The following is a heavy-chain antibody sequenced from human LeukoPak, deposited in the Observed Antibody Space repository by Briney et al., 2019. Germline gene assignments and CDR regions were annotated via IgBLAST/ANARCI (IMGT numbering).Heavy chain of an antibody. Sequence: GGSLRLSCAASGFTFSSYALTWVRQAPGKGLEWVSGISDSGGSTYYADSVKGRLTISRDNSKNTLYLQMNSLRAEDTAVYYCTTNYDFWSGYYIWGQGTLVTVSS. J-gene: IGHJ4*02. CDR2: ISDSGGST. V-gene: IGHV3-23*01. CDR3: TTNYDFWSGYYI. D-gene: IGHD3-3*01. CDR1: GFTFSSYA.